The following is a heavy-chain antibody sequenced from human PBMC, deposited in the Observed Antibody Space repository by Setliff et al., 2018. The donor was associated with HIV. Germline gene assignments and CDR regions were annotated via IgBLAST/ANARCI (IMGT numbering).Heavy chain of an antibody. CDR3: VRDPIEGYPDYFDY. Sequence: PGGSLRLSCEGSGFTFSVYGMHWVRQALDKGLEWVAVIWYDGGRKHYADSVKGRFTISRDNSRNTLFLQMNSLRPEDTATYYCVRDPIEGYPDYFDYWGQGTLVTVSS. CDR2: IWYDGGRK. D-gene: IGHD1-26*01. J-gene: IGHJ4*02. V-gene: IGHV3-33*01. CDR1: GFTFSVYG.